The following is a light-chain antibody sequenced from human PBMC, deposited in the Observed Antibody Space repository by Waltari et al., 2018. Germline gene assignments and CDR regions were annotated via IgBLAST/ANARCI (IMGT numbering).Light chain of an antibody. Sequence: EIVLTQSPGTLSLSPGERATLACRASQSVGRSLAWYQQKPGRAPRLLIFGASSRANGIPDRFSGSGSGTDFSLTISRLEPEDFAVYYCQHYVRLPATFGQGTKVEIK. CDR1: QSVGRS. CDR2: GAS. V-gene: IGKV3-20*01. CDR3: QHYVRLPAT. J-gene: IGKJ1*01.